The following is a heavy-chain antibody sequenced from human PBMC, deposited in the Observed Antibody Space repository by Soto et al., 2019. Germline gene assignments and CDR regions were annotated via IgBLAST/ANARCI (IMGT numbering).Heavy chain of an antibody. CDR2: IYYSGST. CDR1: GGSISSSSYY. CDR3: ARHAVDYYDSSGYYLENYGMDV. D-gene: IGHD3-22*01. J-gene: IGHJ6*02. V-gene: IGHV4-39*01. Sequence: SETLSLTCTVSGGSISSSSYYWGWIRQPPGKGLEWIGSIYYSGSTYYNPSLKSRVTISVDTSKNQFSLKLSSVTAADTAVYYCARHAVDYYDSSGYYLENYGMDVWGQGTTVTAP.